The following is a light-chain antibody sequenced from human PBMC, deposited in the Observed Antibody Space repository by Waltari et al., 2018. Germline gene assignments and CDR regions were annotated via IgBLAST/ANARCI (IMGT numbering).Light chain of an antibody. J-gene: IGLJ2*01. V-gene: IGLV3-1*01. Sequence: SYELSQSPSVSVSSGQTATITCSGQHLGDKYSCWYQKKPGQSPVLLIYQDDKRPSGIPWRCSGSNSGNTATLTISETQPVDEVEYYCQAWDNRIVVFGGGTNLTVL. CDR2: QDD. CDR3: QAWDNRIVV. CDR1: HLGDKY.